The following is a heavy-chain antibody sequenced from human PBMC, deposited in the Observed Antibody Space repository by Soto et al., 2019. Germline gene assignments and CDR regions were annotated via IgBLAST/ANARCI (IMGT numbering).Heavy chain of an antibody. D-gene: IGHD6-6*01. CDR3: ARARDSSSSGVGCFDH. CDR1: GFTFSSYS. CDR2: IKQDGSEE. J-gene: IGHJ5*02. V-gene: IGHV3-7*01. Sequence: SLRLSCAASGFTFSSYSMNWVRQAPGKGLEWVANIKQDGSEEYYVDSVKGRFTISRDNAKNSLYLQMNSLRAEDTAVYYCARARDSSSSGVGCFDHWAQGKIDTVS.